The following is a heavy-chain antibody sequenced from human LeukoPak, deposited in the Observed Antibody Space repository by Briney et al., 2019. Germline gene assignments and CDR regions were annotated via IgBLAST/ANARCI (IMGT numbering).Heavy chain of an antibody. CDR1: GGTFSSYA. D-gene: IGHD4-17*01. CDR3: ARVLYGDYRGLYYYGMDV. V-gene: IGHV1-69*13. Sequence: GASVTVSCKASGGTFSSYAISWVRQAPGQGLEWMGGIIPIFGTANYTQKFQGRVTITADESTSTAYMELSSLRSEDTAVYYCARVLYGDYRGLYYYGMDVWGQGTTVTVSS. J-gene: IGHJ6*02. CDR2: IIPIFGTA.